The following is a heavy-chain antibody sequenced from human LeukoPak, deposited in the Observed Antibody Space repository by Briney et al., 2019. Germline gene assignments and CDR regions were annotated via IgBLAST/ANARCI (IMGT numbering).Heavy chain of an antibody. J-gene: IGHJ4*02. CDR3: ARRRGSGSYSSTHFDY. Sequence: GESLKISCKGSGYSFTSYWLGWVRQMPGKGLGWMGIIYPGDSDTRYSPSFQGQVTISADKSISTAYLQWSSLKASDTAMYYCARRRGSGSYSSTHFDYWGQGTLVTVSS. V-gene: IGHV5-51*01. D-gene: IGHD3-10*01. CDR1: GYSFTSYW. CDR2: IYPGDSDT.